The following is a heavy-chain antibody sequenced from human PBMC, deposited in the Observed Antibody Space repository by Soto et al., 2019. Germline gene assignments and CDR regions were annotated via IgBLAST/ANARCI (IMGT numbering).Heavy chain of an antibody. D-gene: IGHD3-22*01. Sequence: VGSLRLFCAASGFTFSSYAMSWVRQAPGKGLEWVSAISGSGGSTYYADSVKGRFTISRDNSKNTLYLQVNSLRAEDTAVYYCAKAHYYDSSGYYSDYWGQGTLVTVSS. J-gene: IGHJ4*02. CDR2: ISGSGGST. CDR1: GFTFSSYA. CDR3: AKAHYYDSSGYYSDY. V-gene: IGHV3-23*01.